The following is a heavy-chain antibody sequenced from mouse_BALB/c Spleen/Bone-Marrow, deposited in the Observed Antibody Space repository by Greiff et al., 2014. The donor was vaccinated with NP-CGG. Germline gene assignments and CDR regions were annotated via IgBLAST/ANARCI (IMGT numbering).Heavy chain of an antibody. CDR2: IDPANGYT. CDR3: ASKKNYYATDY. CDR1: GFNIKDTY. J-gene: IGHJ4*01. V-gene: IGHV14-3*02. Sequence: EVQLQQSGAELVKPGASVKLSCTASGFNIKDTYMHWVKQRPEQGLEWIGRIDPANGYTNYAPKFQGKATITADTSSNTAYLQLSSLTSEDTAVYYCASKKNYYATDYWGQGTSVTVSS.